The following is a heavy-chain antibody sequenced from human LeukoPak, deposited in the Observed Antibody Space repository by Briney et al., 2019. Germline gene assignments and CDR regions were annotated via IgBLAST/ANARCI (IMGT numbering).Heavy chain of an antibody. J-gene: IGHJ4*02. CDR2: INPNSGGA. D-gene: IGHD6-13*01. V-gene: IGHV1-2*02. CDR3: ALSIAATGTEDY. CDR1: GYTFTGYY. Sequence: ASVKLSCTASGYTFTGYYMHWVRQAPGQGLEWMGWINPNSGGANYAQKFQGRVTMTRDTSISTAYMGLCSLRSDDTAVYYCALSIAATGTEDYWGEGTLVTVSS.